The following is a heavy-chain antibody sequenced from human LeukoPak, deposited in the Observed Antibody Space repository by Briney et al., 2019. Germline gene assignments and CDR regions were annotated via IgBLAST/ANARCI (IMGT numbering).Heavy chain of an antibody. J-gene: IGHJ3*01. Sequence: GGSLRLSCAASGFTFSSYWMHWVRQAPGRGLVWVSRINGDGSSTDYADSVKGRFTISRDNAKNTLYLQMNSLRGEDTAVYYCARGNRYYDILTAYYYDAFDVWGQGTMVTVSS. CDR2: INGDGSST. CDR3: ARGNRYYDILTAYYYDAFDV. V-gene: IGHV3-74*01. D-gene: IGHD3-9*01. CDR1: GFTFSSYW.